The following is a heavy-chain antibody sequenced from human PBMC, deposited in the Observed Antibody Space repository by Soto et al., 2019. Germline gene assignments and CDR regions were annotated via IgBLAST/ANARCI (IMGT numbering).Heavy chain of an antibody. CDR3: ARQSLGNIRLRGFDY. D-gene: IGHD1-1*01. CDR2: IWYDGSEK. Sequence: QVQLVESGGGVVQPGRSLRLSCAASGFTFSDYGMHWVRQAPGKGLEWVEVIWYDGSEKYYADSVKVRFTISRDNSKNTLYLQMNNLRAEDTAVYYCARQSLGNIRLRGFDYWGQGALVTVSS. J-gene: IGHJ4*02. CDR1: GFTFSDYG. V-gene: IGHV3-33*01.